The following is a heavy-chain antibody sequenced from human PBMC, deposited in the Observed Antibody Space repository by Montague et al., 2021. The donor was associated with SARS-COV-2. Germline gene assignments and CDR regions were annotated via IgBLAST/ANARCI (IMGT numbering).Heavy chain of an antibody. CDR1: GGSFSDYY. D-gene: IGHD3-22*01. CDR2: INHRGTS. V-gene: IGHV4-34*01. CDR3: ARGRQHFNMIVVVMTGGEYYFDS. Sequence: SETLSLTCAVYGGSFSDYYWSWSRQPPGKELEWIGEINHRGTSKYNPSLKSRVPISLDTSKNQFSLYLSSVTAADTAVYYCARGRQHFNMIVVVMTGGEYYFDSWGQGTLVTVSS. J-gene: IGHJ4*02.